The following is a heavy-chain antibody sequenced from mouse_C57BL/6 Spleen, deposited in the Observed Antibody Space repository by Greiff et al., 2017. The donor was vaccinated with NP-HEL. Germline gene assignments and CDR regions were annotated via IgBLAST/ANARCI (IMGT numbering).Heavy chain of an antibody. Sequence: EVKLMESGGGLVKPGGSLKLSCAASGFTFSSYAMSWVRQTPEKRLEWVATISDGGSYTYYPDNVKGRFTISRDNAKNNLYLQMSHLKSEDTAMYYCARDRGYAGDYWGQGTTLTVAS. CDR3: ARDRGYAGDY. V-gene: IGHV5-4*01. CDR1: GFTFSSYA. CDR2: ISDGGSYT. J-gene: IGHJ2*01. D-gene: IGHD2-2*01.